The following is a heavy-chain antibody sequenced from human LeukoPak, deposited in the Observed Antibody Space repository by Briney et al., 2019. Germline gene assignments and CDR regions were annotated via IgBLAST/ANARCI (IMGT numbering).Heavy chain of an antibody. CDR1: GGSFSGYY. CDR2: INHSGST. Sequence: SETLSLTCAVYGGSFSGYYWSWIRQPPGKGLEWIGEINHSGSTNYNPSLKSRVTISVDTSKNQFSLRLSSVTAADTAVYYCATYYDFWTNYPFDYWGLGTLVTVSS. V-gene: IGHV4-34*01. D-gene: IGHD3-3*01. CDR3: ATYYDFWTNYPFDY. J-gene: IGHJ4*02.